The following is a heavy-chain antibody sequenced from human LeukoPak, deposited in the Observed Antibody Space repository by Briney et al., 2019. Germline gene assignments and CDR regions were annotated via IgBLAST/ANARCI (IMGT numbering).Heavy chain of an antibody. CDR3: ARGGANLDSYGSE. D-gene: IGHD5-18*01. J-gene: IGHJ4*02. CDR1: GGSISSYY. CDR2: IYYSGST. Sequence: SETLSLTCTVSGGSISSYYWSWIRQPPGKGLEWIGYIYYSGSTNYNPSLKSRVTISVDTSKNQFSLKLSSVTAADTAVYYYARGGANLDSYGSEWGQGTLVTVSS. V-gene: IGHV4-59*01.